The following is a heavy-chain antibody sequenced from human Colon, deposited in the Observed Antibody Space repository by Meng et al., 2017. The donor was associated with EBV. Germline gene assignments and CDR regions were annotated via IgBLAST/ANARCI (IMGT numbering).Heavy chain of an antibody. CDR2: IYYSGST. CDR3: ARWAYYYDSSGLDY. CDR1: GGSLSSGDYY. J-gene: IGHJ4*02. Sequence: DPGCVQPHPAVAPLCAFCGGSLSSGDYYWTWIRHPPGKGLDWIGNIYYSGSTYYNPSLKSRVTISVDTSKNQFSLKLSSVTAADTAVYYCARWAYYYDSSGLDYWGQGTLVTVSS. D-gene: IGHD3-22*01. V-gene: IGHV4-30-4*08.